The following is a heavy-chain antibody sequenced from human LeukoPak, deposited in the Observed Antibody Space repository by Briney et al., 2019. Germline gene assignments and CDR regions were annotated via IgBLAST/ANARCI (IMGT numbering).Heavy chain of an antibody. D-gene: IGHD3-22*01. V-gene: IGHV3-7*01. CDR3: ARVEGSSGYHYFDY. Sequence: GGSLRLSCAASGFTFSSYWMSWVRQAPGKGLEWVANIKQDGSEKYYVDSMKGRFSISRDNAKNSLYLQMNSLRAEDTAVYYCARVEGSSGYHYFDYWGQGTLVTVSS. CDR2: IKQDGSEK. J-gene: IGHJ4*02. CDR1: GFTFSSYW.